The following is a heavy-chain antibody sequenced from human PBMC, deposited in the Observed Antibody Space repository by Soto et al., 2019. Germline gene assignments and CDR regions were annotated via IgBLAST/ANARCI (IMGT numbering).Heavy chain of an antibody. D-gene: IGHD6-13*01. Sequence: PSETLSLTCTVYGGSFSGNYWSWIRQPPGKGLEWIGEINDSGSTNYNTSLKSRVTISLDTSKNQLSLKVTSVTAADTAVYYCARARPPGDRSSWYAFDHCGKGTLVTVPS. CDR2: INDSGST. V-gene: IGHV4-34*01. J-gene: IGHJ4*02. CDR3: ARARPPGDRSSWYAFDH. CDR1: GGSFSGNY.